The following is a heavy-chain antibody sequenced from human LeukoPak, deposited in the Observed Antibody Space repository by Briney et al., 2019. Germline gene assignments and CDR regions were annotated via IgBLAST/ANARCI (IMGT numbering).Heavy chain of an antibody. V-gene: IGHV4-59*01. Sequence: SETLSLTCTVSGGSISSYYWSWIRQPPGKGLEWIGYIYYSGSTNYNPPLKSRVTISVDTSKNQFSLKLSSVTAADTAVYYCARMPRGYSYGYRFDYWGQGTLVTVSS. CDR3: ARMPRGYSYGYRFDY. D-gene: IGHD5-18*01. J-gene: IGHJ4*02. CDR1: GGSISSYY. CDR2: IYYSGST.